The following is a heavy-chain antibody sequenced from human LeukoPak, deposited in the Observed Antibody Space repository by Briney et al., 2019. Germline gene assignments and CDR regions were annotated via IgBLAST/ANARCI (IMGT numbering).Heavy chain of an antibody. V-gene: IGHV4-59*11. D-gene: IGHD3-22*01. CDR1: GGSISSHY. CDR3: ARGITMTT. Sequence: SETLSLTCTVSGGSISSHYWSWIRQPPGKGLEWIGYIYYSGSTNYNPSLKSRVTISVDTSKNQFSLKLSSVTAADTAVYYCARGITMTTRGQGTLVTVSS. CDR2: IYYSGST. J-gene: IGHJ4*02.